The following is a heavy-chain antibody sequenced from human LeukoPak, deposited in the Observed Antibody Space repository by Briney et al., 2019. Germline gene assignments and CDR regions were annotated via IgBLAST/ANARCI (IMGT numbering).Heavy chain of an antibody. CDR2: IWYDGNNK. Sequence: GGSLRLSCAASGFTFSSYGMHWVRQPPGEGLEWVALIWYDGNNKYYADSVKGRFTISRDNSMDTLYLQMNSLRAEDTAVYYCARDRSLVRRIEDYYYYYGMDVWGQRTTVTVSS. D-gene: IGHD6-6*01. J-gene: IGHJ6*02. V-gene: IGHV3-33*01. CDR3: ARDRSLVRRIEDYYYYYGMDV. CDR1: GFTFSSYG.